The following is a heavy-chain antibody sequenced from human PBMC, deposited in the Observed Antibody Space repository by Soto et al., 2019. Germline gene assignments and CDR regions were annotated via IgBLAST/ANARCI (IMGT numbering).Heavy chain of an antibody. CDR3: ASGRTTALDY. D-gene: IGHD4-17*01. Sequence: QLQLQESGSGLVKPSQTLSLTCAVSGGSISSGGYSWSWIRQPPGKGLEWIGYIYHSGSTYYNPTLKRRVTISVDRSKNQFSLTLSSVTAADTAVYYCASGRTTALDYWGQGTLVTVSS. CDR2: IYHSGST. V-gene: IGHV4-30-2*01. J-gene: IGHJ4*02. CDR1: GGSISSGGYS.